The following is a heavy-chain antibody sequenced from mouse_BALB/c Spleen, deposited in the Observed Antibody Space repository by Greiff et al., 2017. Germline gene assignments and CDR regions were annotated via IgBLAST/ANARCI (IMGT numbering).Heavy chain of an antibody. Sequence: QVQLQQSGAELVRPGTSVTVSCKASGYAFTNYLIEWVKQRPGQGLEWIGVINPGSGGTNYNEKFKGKATLTADKSSSTAYMQLSSLTSDDSAVYFCATLGRKAMDDWGQGTSVTVSS. CDR2: INPGSGGT. CDR3: ATLGRKAMDD. D-gene: IGHD4-1*01. J-gene: IGHJ4*01. V-gene: IGHV1-54*01. CDR1: GYAFTNYL.